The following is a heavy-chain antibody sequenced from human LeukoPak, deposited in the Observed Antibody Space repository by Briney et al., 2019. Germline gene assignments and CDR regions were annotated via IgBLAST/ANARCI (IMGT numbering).Heavy chain of an antibody. D-gene: IGHD6-19*01. Sequence: ASVTVSCKTSGYTFISYYMHWVRQPPGQGLEWVGIINTGGSGKKYAPQFQGRVTMIRNTSTRTVYMEKSSLGSEDTAMYYWAGGGSGHWNWFDPWGQGTLVTVSS. CDR3: AGGGSGHWNWFDP. CDR1: GYTFISYY. V-gene: IGHV1-46*01. J-gene: IGHJ5*02. CDR2: INTGGSGK.